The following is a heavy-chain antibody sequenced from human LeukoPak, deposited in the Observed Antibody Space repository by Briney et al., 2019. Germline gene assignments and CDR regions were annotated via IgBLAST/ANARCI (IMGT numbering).Heavy chain of an antibody. CDR1: GYSFTSYW. CDR2: IYAGDSDT. V-gene: IGHV5-51*01. J-gene: IGHJ1*01. D-gene: IGHD5-12*01. CDR3: ARPSPRAKLGASFQH. Sequence: AESMKISCKGSGYSFTSYWIGGVRQLPGKGLELMGIIYAGDSDTRYSPSFQGNVTTSADKSSSTAYLQWSSLKASDTAMYYCARPSPRAKLGASFQHWGQGTLITVSS.